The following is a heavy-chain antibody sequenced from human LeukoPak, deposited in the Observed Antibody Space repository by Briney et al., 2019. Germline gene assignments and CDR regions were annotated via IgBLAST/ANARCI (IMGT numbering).Heavy chain of an antibody. Sequence: GGSLRLSCAASGFTFSSDAMSWVRQAPGKGLEWVANIKQDGSEKYYVDSVKGRFTISRDNAKNSLYLQMNSLRVEDTAVYYCARDRYCGSGGCPMDVWGKGTTVTVSS. CDR1: GFTFSSDA. D-gene: IGHD2-15*01. V-gene: IGHV3-7*01. J-gene: IGHJ6*03. CDR3: ARDRYCGSGGCPMDV. CDR2: IKQDGSEK.